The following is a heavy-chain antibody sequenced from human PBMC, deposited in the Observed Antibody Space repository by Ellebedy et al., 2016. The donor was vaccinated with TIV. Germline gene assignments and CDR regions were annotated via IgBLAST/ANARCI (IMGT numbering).Heavy chain of an antibody. Sequence: GGSLRLXXAVSGFTFSDYAMSWVRQAPGKGLEWVATISGNGGGTYYADSVKGRFTFSRDNSKNTLHLQMNSLRAEDTAVYHCAKPRRPLYCSNATCQSDAFDTWGQGTMVTVSS. CDR1: GFTFSDYA. CDR2: ISGNGGGT. V-gene: IGHV3-23*01. D-gene: IGHD2-2*01. J-gene: IGHJ3*02. CDR3: AKPRRPLYCSNATCQSDAFDT.